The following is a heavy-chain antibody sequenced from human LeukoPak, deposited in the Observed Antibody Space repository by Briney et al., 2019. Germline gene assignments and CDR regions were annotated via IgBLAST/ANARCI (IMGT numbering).Heavy chain of an antibody. CDR2: ISSSSSYI. D-gene: IGHD2-21*02. CDR1: GFTFSSYS. Sequence: GGSLRLSCAASGFTFSSYSMNWVRQAPGKGLEWVSSISSSSSYIYYADSVKGRFTISRDNSKNSLYLQMNSLRAEDTALYYCAKTDGGDEGDAFDIWGQGTMVTVSS. J-gene: IGHJ3*02. CDR3: AKTDGGDEGDAFDI. V-gene: IGHV3-21*04.